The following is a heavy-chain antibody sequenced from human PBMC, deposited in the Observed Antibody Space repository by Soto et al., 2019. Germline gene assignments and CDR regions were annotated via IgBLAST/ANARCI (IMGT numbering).Heavy chain of an antibody. CDR1: GGTFSRYA. CDR3: ARDGSLYDSSGYYYLY. Sequence: SVKVSCKASGGTFSRYAISWVRQAPGQGLEWMGGIIPMFGKANYAQKFQGRVAITADEATSTGYMELRSLKSEDTAVYYCARDGSLYDSSGYYYLYWGQGTLVTVSS. CDR2: IIPMFGKA. J-gene: IGHJ4*02. V-gene: IGHV1-69*13. D-gene: IGHD3-22*01.